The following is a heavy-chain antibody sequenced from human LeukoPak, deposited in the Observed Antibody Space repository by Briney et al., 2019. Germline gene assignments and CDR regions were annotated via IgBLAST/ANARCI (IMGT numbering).Heavy chain of an antibody. D-gene: IGHD2-2*02. V-gene: IGHV1-46*01. Sequence: ASVKVSCKASGYTFTSYYMHWVRQAPGQGLEWMGIINPSGGSTSYAQKFQGRVTMTRDTSTSTVYMELSSLRSEDTAVYYCARFLRDIVVVPAAIPGVGWFDPWGQGTLVTVSS. CDR3: ARFLRDIVVVPAAIPGVGWFDP. CDR2: INPSGGST. J-gene: IGHJ5*02. CDR1: GYTFTSYY.